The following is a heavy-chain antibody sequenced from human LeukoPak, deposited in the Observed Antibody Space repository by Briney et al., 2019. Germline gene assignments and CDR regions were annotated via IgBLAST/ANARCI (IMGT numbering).Heavy chain of an antibody. CDR1: GFTFDDYA. Sequence: GRSPRLSCAASGFTFDDYAMHWVRQAPGKGLEWDSGISWNSGSIGYADSVKGRFTVSRDNAKNSLYLQMNSLRAEDTALYYCAKAHGAEWLLSDWFDPWGQGTLVTVSS. V-gene: IGHV3-9*01. CDR3: AKAHGAEWLLSDWFDP. D-gene: IGHD3-3*01. J-gene: IGHJ5*02. CDR2: ISWNSGSI.